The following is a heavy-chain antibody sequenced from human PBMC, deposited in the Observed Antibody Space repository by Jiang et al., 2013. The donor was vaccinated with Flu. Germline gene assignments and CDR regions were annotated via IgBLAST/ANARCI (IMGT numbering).Heavy chain of an antibody. CDR1: GDSMSSSSYY. V-gene: IGHV4-39*01. Sequence: LLKPSETLSLTCSVFGDSMSSSSYYWGWVRQPPGKGLEWIGDISHRGRTYYNPSLKSRVTISVDTSKMQFSLKVRSVTTADTAIYYCTRSSAGGVEWGPGDVDNWGQGTLVTVSS. CDR3: TRSSAGGVEWGPGDVDN. J-gene: IGHJ4*02. D-gene: IGHD2-8*02. CDR2: ISHRGRT.